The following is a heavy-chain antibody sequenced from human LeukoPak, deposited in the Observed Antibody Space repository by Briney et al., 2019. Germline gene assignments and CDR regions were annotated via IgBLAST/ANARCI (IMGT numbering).Heavy chain of an antibody. J-gene: IGHJ4*02. D-gene: IGHD3-3*01. Sequence: GGSLRLSCAASGFTFSSYAMSWVRQAPGKGLEWVSSFSGAGDYTHSADSVKGRFIISRDNSKNTLYLQMNSLRVEDTAVYYCAKHPYNDFWSGCYKGFDYWGQGTLVTVSS. CDR2: FSGAGDYT. CDR3: AKHPYNDFWSGCYKGFDY. V-gene: IGHV3-23*01. CDR1: GFTFSSYA.